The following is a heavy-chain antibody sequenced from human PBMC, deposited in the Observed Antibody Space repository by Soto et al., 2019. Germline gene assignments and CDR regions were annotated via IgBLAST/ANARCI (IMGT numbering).Heavy chain of an antibody. CDR2: INAANGET. CDR1: GYTFTSYG. J-gene: IGHJ5*02. V-gene: IGHV1-3*01. D-gene: IGHD6-13*01. CDR3: VRRHVSATGIDWLDP. Sequence: VASVKVSCKASGYTFTSYGIHWVRQAPAQRLEWMGWINAANGETKYSPKFQGRVTITRDTSASTAYMELSSLRSEDTAVYYCVRRHVSATGIDWLDPWGQGTLVTVSS.